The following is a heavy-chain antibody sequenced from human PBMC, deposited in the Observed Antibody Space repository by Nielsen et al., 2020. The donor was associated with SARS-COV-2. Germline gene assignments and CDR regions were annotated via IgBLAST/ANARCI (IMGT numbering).Heavy chain of an antibody. CDR1: GYSFTSYW. V-gene: IGHV5-10-1*01. CDR2: IDPSDSYT. D-gene: IGHD2-2*01. Sequence: GESLKISCKGSGYSFTSYWISWVRQMPGKGLEWMGRIDPSDSYTNYSPSFQGHVTISADKSISTAYLQWSSLKASDTAMYYCARHWSLLDCSSTSCPYFDYWGQGTLVTVSS. J-gene: IGHJ4*02. CDR3: ARHWSLLDCSSTSCPYFDY.